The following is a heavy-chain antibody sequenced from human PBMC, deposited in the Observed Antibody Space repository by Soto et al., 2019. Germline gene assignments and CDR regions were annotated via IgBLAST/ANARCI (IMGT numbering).Heavy chain of an antibody. J-gene: IGHJ5*02. CDR3: ARDMFWFDP. D-gene: IGHD3-10*02. CDR2: ISAYSTNT. V-gene: IGHV1-18*01. CDR1: GYNFTNYG. Sequence: ASVKVSCKASGYNFTNYGISWVRQAPGQGLEWMGWISAYSTNTNYAQKLQGRVTMTTDTSTTTAYMELRRLKSDDTAVFFCARDMFWFDPWGQGTXVTVSS.